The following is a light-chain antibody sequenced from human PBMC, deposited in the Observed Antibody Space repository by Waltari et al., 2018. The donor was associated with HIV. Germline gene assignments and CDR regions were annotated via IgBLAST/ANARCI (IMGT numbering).Light chain of an antibody. Sequence: QPVLTQPPSASGTPGHGVTISCSGSNSNIGTNSVYWYQHLPGMAPKLLIYRNNRRPSGIPERFSGSRSGTSASLAISGLLSEDEADYYCATWDDSLIWVFGGGTKLTVL. V-gene: IGLV1-47*01. J-gene: IGLJ3*02. CDR3: ATWDDSLIWV. CDR1: NSNIGTNS. CDR2: RNN.